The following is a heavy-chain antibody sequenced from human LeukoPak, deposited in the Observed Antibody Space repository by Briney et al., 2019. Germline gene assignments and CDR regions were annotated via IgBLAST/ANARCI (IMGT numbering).Heavy chain of an antibody. CDR3: AKRGHSYGDFDY. CDR1: GYTFTSYD. D-gene: IGHD5-18*01. V-gene: IGHV1-8*01. Sequence: ASVKVSCKASGYTFTSYDINWVRQATGQGLEWVGWMDLNSDDTGYAQKFRGRVTMTRNTSISTAYMELNSLRSEDTAVYYCAKRGHSYGDFDYWGQGTLVTVSS. J-gene: IGHJ4*02. CDR2: MDLNSDDT.